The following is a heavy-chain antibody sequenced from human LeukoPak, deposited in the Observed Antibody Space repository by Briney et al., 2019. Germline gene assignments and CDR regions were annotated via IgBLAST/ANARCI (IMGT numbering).Heavy chain of an antibody. CDR3: AREYYYDSSGYSVDYYYYGMDV. CDR1: GYTFTDYF. Sequence: GASVKVSCKTSGYTFTDYFVHWVRQAPGQGLEWMGWINPNSGGTEYAQKSLGRVTMTRDTSISTAYMELSRLRSDDTAVYFCAREYYYDSSGYSVDYYYYGMDVWGQGTTVTVSS. D-gene: IGHD3-22*01. CDR2: INPNSGGT. J-gene: IGHJ6*02. V-gene: IGHV1-2*02.